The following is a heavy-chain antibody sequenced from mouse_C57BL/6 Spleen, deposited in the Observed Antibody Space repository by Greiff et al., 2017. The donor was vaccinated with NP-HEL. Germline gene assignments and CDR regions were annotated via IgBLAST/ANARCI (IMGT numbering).Heavy chain of an antibody. CDR2: IRNKANNHAT. D-gene: IGHD2-4*01. Sequence: EVKLVESGGGLVQPGGSMKLSCAASGFTFSDAWMDWVRQSPEKGLEWVAEIRNKANNHATYYAESVKGRFTISRDDSKSSVYLQMNSLRAEDTGIYYCTRQAPDYARDYWGQGTTLTVSS. V-gene: IGHV6-6*01. CDR1: GFTFSDAW. J-gene: IGHJ2*01. CDR3: TRQAPDYARDY.